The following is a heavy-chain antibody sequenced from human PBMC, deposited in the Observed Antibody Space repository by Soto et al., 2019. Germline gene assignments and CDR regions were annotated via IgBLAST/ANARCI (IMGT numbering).Heavy chain of an antibody. CDR3: VRDRIGSWTFDY. CDR2: IHPTDGST. Sequence: QVQLVQSGAEVKEPGASVKVSCKASGYNFASNHMHWVRQIPGQGLEWMGIIHPTDGSTSYAQRFRGRITLTRDAPTNTDYMELRGLTSEDTAVYYCVRDRIGSWTFDYWGQGTLLTVSS. V-gene: IGHV1-46*01. D-gene: IGHD6-13*01. CDR1: GYNFASNH. J-gene: IGHJ4*02.